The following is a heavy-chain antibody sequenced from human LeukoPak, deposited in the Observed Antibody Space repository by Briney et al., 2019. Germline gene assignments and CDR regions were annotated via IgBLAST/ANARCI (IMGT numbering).Heavy chain of an antibody. D-gene: IGHD3-10*01. J-gene: IGHJ5*02. V-gene: IGHV4-34*01. CDR1: GGSFSGYY. CDR2: INHSGST. Sequence: PSETLSLTCAVYGGSFSGYYWSWIRQPPGKGLEWIGEINHSGSTNYNPSLKSRVTISVDTSKNQFSLKLSSVTAADTAVYYCARGVRYGSGSYRAKNWFDPWSQGTLVTVSS. CDR3: ARGVRYGSGSYRAKNWFDP.